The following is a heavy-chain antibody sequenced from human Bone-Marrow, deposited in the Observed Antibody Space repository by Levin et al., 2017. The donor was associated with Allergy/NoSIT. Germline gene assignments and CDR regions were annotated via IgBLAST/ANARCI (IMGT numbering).Heavy chain of an antibody. Sequence: ASVKVSCKSFGYTFTGYHIHWVRQAPGQGLEWMGWINTNSGGTYFPQKFQGRVSMTRDTSISPAYMDLSRLKSGDTAMYYCARSIAASDYNWLDSWGQGTLVTVPS. V-gene: IGHV1-2*02. CDR3: ARSIAASDYNWLDS. D-gene: IGHD6-13*01. J-gene: IGHJ5*01. CDR2: INTNSGGT. CDR1: GYTFTGYH.